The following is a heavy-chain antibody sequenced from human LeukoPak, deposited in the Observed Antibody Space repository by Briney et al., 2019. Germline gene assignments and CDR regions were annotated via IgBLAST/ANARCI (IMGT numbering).Heavy chain of an antibody. Sequence: SETLSLTCTVSGGSISSYYWSWIRQPPGKGLEWIGYIYYSGSTNYNPSLKSRVTISVDTSKNQFSLKLSSVTAADTAVYYCARALYYYDSSGKETVNRNGMDVWGQGTTVTVSS. J-gene: IGHJ6*02. CDR3: ARALYYYDSSGKETVNRNGMDV. V-gene: IGHV4-59*01. CDR1: GGSISSYY. D-gene: IGHD3-22*01. CDR2: IYYSGST.